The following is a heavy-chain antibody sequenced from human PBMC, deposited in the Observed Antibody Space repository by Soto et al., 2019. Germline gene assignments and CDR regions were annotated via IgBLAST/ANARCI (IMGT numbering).Heavy chain of an antibody. Sequence: PGGSLRLSCAATGFTFSSYDMHWVRLATGKGLEWVSAIGTAGDTYYPGSVKGRFTISRENAKNSLYLQMNSLRAGDTAVYYCARGYGSGSYYNTGMDVWGQGTTVTVSS. CDR2: IGTAGDT. V-gene: IGHV3-13*01. CDR1: GFTFSSYD. CDR3: ARGYGSGSYYNTGMDV. J-gene: IGHJ6*02. D-gene: IGHD3-10*01.